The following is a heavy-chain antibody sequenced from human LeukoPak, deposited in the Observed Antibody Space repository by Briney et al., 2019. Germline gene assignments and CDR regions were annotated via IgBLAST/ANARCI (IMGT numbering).Heavy chain of an antibody. V-gene: IGHV3-11*01. CDR3: ARVQSGSHSGGDY. CDR1: GFTFSDYY. Sequence: PGGSLRLSCAASGFTFSDYYMNWIRQAPGKGLEWVSYVSSSGSTIYYADSVKGRFTISRDNAKNSLYLQMNSLRPKDTAVYYCARVQSGSHSGGDYWGQGTLVTVSS. J-gene: IGHJ4*02. CDR2: VSSSGSTI. D-gene: IGHD1-26*01.